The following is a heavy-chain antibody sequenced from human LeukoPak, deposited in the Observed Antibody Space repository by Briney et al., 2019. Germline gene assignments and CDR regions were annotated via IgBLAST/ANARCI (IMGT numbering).Heavy chain of an antibody. Sequence: GGSLRLSCAASGFTFSSYSMNWVRQAPGKGLEWVSYISSSSSTIYYADSVKGRFTISRDNSKNTVYLQMNSLRAEDTAVYYCARALDFDYWGQGTLVTVSS. CDR3: ARALDFDY. V-gene: IGHV3-48*01. CDR2: ISSSSSTI. CDR1: GFTFSSYS. J-gene: IGHJ4*02.